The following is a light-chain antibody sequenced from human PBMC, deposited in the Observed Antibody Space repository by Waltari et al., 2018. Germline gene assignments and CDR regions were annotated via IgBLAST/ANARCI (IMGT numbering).Light chain of an antibody. Sequence: DIQMTQSPSTLSASVGDRVTITCRASQSISPWLAWYQQKPGKAPTLLIYKASSLQSGGPSRFSGGGSGAEFTLTISSLQPDDFATYYCQQYNSYPYTFGQGTKLEI. CDR1: QSISPW. CDR3: QQYNSYPYT. J-gene: IGKJ2*01. V-gene: IGKV1-5*03. CDR2: KAS.